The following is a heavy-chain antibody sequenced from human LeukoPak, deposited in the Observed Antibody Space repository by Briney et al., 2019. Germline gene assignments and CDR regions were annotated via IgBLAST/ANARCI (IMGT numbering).Heavy chain of an antibody. V-gene: IGHV5-51*01. CDR3: ARQGWGCSGGSCYVDY. CDR1: GYSFTSYW. Sequence: GESLKISCKGSGYSFTSYWIGCVRQMPGKGLEWMGIIYPGDSDTRYSPSFQGQVTISADKSISTAYLQWSSLKASDTAMYYCARQGWGCSGGSCYVDYWGQGTLVTVSS. CDR2: IYPGDSDT. J-gene: IGHJ4*02. D-gene: IGHD2-15*01.